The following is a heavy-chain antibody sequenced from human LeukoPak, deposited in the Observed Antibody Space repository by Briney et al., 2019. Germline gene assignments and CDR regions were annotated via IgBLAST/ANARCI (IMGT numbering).Heavy chain of an antibody. CDR2: ISGSGGST. J-gene: IGHJ4*02. D-gene: IGHD3-3*01. V-gene: IGHV3-23*01. CDR1: GFTFSSYA. Sequence: PGGSLRLSCAASGFTFSSYAMSWVRQAPGKGLEWVSAISGSGGSTYYADSVKGRFTISRDNSKNMLYLQMNSLRAEDTAVYYCAKDRASRITIFGVVAPYFDYWGQGTLVTVSS. CDR3: AKDRASRITIFGVVAPYFDY.